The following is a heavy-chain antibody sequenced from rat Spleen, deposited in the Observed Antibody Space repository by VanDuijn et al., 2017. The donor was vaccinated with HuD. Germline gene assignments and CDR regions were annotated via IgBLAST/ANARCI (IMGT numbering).Heavy chain of an antibody. CDR2: ISSDGGRN. Sequence: EVQLVESDGGLVQPGRSLKLSCAASGFTFSDYYMAWVRQAPTKGLEWVATISSDGGRNFYRDSVKGRFTISRDNAKSSLYLKMDSLRSGETAGYSCARHGLSNNYGWFAYWGQGTLVTVSS. J-gene: IGHJ3*01. CDR1: GFTFSDYY. V-gene: IGHV5-29*01. D-gene: IGHD1-10*01. CDR3: ARHGLSNNYGWFAY.